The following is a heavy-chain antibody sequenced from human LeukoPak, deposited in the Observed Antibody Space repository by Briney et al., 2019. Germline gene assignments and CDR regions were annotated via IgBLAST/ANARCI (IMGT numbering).Heavy chain of an antibody. D-gene: IGHD3-3*01. CDR2: IYPRDGST. J-gene: IGHJ6*02. V-gene: IGHV1-46*01. CDR1: GYSFTSNY. Sequence: ASVKVSCKASGYSFTSNYIHWVRQAPGQGLEWMGMIYPRDGSTSYAQRFQDRVTVTRDTSTSTVHMELSGLRSEDTAVYYCANSYDFWSGSGGDYYYGMDVWGQGTTVTVSS. CDR3: ANSYDFWSGSGGDYYYGMDV.